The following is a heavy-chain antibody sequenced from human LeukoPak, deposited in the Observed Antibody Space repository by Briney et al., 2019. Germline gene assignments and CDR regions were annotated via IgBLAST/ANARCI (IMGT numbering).Heavy chain of an antibody. D-gene: IGHD5-12*01. Sequence: SETLSLTCTVSGGSISSYYWSWLRQPPGKGLEWIGYIYYSGSTNYNPSLKSRVTISVDTSKNQFSLKLSSVTAADTAVYYCARERVSGYEPFDYWGQGTLVTVSS. CDR2: IYYSGST. CDR3: ARERVSGYEPFDY. V-gene: IGHV4-59*01. CDR1: GGSISSYY. J-gene: IGHJ4*02.